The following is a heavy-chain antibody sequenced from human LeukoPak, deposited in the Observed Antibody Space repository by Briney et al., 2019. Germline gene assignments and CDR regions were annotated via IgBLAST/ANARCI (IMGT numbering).Heavy chain of an antibody. CDR2: INPNNGAT. V-gene: IGHV1-2*06. D-gene: IGHD1-26*01. J-gene: IGHJ4*02. CDR3: TRESGSYHGNDY. CDR1: GYTFTGYY. Sequence: ASVKVSCTASGYTFTGYYMHWVRQAPGQGLEWMGRINPNNGATNYAQKLQGRVTITGDTCISTAYMELSSLRSDDTAVYYCTRESGSYHGNDYWGQGTLVTVSS.